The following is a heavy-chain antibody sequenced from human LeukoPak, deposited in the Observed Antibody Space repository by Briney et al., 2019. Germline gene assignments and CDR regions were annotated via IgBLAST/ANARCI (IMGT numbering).Heavy chain of an antibody. J-gene: IGHJ2*01. CDR3: ARVLNWYFDL. CDR2: INHSGST. Sequence: SETLSLTCAVYGGSFSGYYWSWIRQPPGKGLEWIGEINHSGSTNYNPSLKSRVTISVDTSKNQFSLQLNSVTPEDTAVYYCARVLNWYFDLWGRGTLVTVSS. CDR1: GGSFSGYY. V-gene: IGHV4-34*01.